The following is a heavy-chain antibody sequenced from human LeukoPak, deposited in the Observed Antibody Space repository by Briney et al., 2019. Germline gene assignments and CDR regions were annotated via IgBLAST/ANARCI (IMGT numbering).Heavy chain of an antibody. CDR3: ARVLGGTLDQGGFDY. CDR1: GFTFSSYS. V-gene: IGHV3-21*01. J-gene: IGHJ4*02. Sequence: GSLRLSCAASGFTFSSYSMNWVRQAPGKALEWVSSISSSSSYIYYADSVKGRFTISRDNAKNSLYLQMNSLRAEDTAVYYCARVLGGTLDQGGFDYWGQGTLVTVSS. D-gene: IGHD1-7*01. CDR2: ISSSSSYI.